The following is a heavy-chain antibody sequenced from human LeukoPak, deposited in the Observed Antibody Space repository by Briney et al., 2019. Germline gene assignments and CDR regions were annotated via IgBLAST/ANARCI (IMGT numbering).Heavy chain of an antibody. CDR2: LNPNSGNT. Sequence: ASVKVSCKASGYTFTNYDINWVRQATGQGPEWMGWLNPNSGNTGYAQKFQGRVTISRNTSISTAYMELSSLRSEDTAVYYCARALDYYYYMDVWGKGTTVTISS. CDR1: GYTFTNYD. V-gene: IGHV1-8*03. J-gene: IGHJ6*03. CDR3: ARALDYYYYMDV.